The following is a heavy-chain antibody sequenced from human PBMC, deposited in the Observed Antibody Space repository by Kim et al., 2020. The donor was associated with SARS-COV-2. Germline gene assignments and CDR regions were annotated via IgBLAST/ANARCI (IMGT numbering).Heavy chain of an antibody. Sequence: GGSLRLSCAASGFTFSSYAMHWVRQAPGKGLEWVAVISYDGSNKYYADSVKGRFTISRDNSKNTLYLQMNSLRAEDTAVYYCARASMTTVPPGAFDIWGQGTMVTVSS. CDR1: GFTFSSYA. CDR3: ARASMTTVPPGAFDI. J-gene: IGHJ3*02. V-gene: IGHV3-30-3*01. CDR2: ISYDGSNK. D-gene: IGHD4-17*01.